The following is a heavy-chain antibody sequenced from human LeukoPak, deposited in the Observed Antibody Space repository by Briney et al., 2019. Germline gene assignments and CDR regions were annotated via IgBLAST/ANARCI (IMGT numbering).Heavy chain of an antibody. CDR1: GYTFTSYD. D-gene: IGHD3-22*01. CDR2: MNPSSGNT. J-gene: IGHJ3*02. CDR3: ARGVYYDSSGYYYADAFDI. Sequence: ASVKLSCKASGYTFTSYDINWVRQATGQGLESMGWMNPSSGNTGYAQKFQGRVTMTTNTSISTAYMEMSSLRSETTSVHKCARGVYYDSSGYYYADAFDISGPGRMVTVSS. V-gene: IGHV1-8*01.